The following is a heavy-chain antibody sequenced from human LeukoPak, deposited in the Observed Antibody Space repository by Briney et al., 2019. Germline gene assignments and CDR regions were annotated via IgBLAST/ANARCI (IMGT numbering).Heavy chain of an antibody. J-gene: IGHJ4*02. CDR2: ISSSGSTI. CDR3: AKDGEMYSTGWYFDY. Sequence: GGSLRLSCAASGFTFSDYYMSWIRQAPGKGLEWVSYISSSGSTIYYADSVKGRFTISRDNAKNSLYLQMNSLRAEDTAVYYCAKDGEMYSTGWYFDYWAQGTLVTVSS. CDR1: GFTFSDYY. V-gene: IGHV3-11*04. D-gene: IGHD6-19*01.